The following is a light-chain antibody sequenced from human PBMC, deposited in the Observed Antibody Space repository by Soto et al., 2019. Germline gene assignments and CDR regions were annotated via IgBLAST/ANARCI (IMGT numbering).Light chain of an antibody. CDR3: KSYAGSNTYV. CDR1: KSDIGVYDF. CDR2: EVV. V-gene: IGLV2-8*01. Sequence: QSALTQPPSASGSPGQSVTISCTGTKSDIGVYDFVSWYQHHPGKAPRLIIYEVVQRPSGVPDRFSGSKSGNTASLTVSGLQAADDADYFCKSYAGSNTYVFGSGTQLTVL. J-gene: IGLJ7*01.